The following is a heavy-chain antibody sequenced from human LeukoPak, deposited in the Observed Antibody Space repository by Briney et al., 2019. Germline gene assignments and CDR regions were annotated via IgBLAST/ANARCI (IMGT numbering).Heavy chain of an antibody. V-gene: IGHV3-66*01. J-gene: IGHJ2*01. D-gene: IGHD4-17*01. CDR3: ARGYGDYVGVWYFDL. Sequence: PGGSLRLSCAASGFTFSSYAMSWVRQAPGKGLEWVSVIYSGGSAYYADSVKGRFTISRDNSKNTLYLQMNSLRAEDTAVYYCARGYGDYVGVWYFDLWGRGTLVTVSS. CDR1: GFTFSSYA. CDR2: IYSGGSA.